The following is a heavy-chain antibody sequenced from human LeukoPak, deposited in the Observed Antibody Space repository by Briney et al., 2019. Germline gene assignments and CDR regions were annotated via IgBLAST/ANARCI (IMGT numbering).Heavy chain of an antibody. CDR3: AKSGERRRPYYFDY. CDR2: ISTSGSSR. V-gene: IGHV3-48*03. D-gene: IGHD3-10*01. CDR1: GFTFSSYE. Sequence: GGSLRLSCAASGFTFSSYEMNWVRQAPGKGLEWVSHISTSGSSRYYADSVKGRFTISRDNAKNSLYLQMNSLRVEDTAVYYCAKSGERRRPYYFDYWGQGTLVTVSS. J-gene: IGHJ4*02.